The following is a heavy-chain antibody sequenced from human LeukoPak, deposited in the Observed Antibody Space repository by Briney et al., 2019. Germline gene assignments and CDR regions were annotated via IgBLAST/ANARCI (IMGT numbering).Heavy chain of an antibody. V-gene: IGHV4-4*07. CDR3: ARGRILTGYYVYYYMDV. CDR1: GGSITDNY. CDR2: IYTSGST. J-gene: IGHJ6*03. D-gene: IGHD3-9*01. Sequence: PSETLSLTCTVSGGSITDNYWSWIRQPAGRGLEWIGRIYTSGSTNYNPSLKSRVTMSVDTSKNQFSLKLSSVTAADTAVYYCARGRILTGYYVYYYMDVWGKGTTVTISS.